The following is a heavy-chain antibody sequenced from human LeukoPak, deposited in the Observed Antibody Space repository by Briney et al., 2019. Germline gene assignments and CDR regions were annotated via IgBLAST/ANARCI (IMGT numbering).Heavy chain of an antibody. J-gene: IGHJ4*02. Sequence: GGSLRLSCAASGFTFSDYYMSWIRQAPGKGLEWVSYISSSGSTIYYADSVKGRFTISRDNAKNSLYLQMNSLRAEGTAVYYCARHSSSWYENYFDYWGQGTLVSVSS. D-gene: IGHD6-13*01. CDR1: GFTFSDYY. V-gene: IGHV3-11*01. CDR3: ARHSSSWYENYFDY. CDR2: ISSSGSTI.